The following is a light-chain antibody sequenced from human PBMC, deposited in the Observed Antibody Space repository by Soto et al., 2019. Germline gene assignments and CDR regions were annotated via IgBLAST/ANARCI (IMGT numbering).Light chain of an antibody. CDR3: QQYNSYWT. J-gene: IGKJ1*01. Sequence: DIQMTQSPSTLSASVGDRVTITCRASQSISSSLAWYQQKPGKAPKLLIYKASSLESGVPSRFSGSGSGTEFTLTISSLQPDDFATYYCQQYNSYWTFGQGTKVEIK. V-gene: IGKV1-5*03. CDR2: KAS. CDR1: QSISSS.